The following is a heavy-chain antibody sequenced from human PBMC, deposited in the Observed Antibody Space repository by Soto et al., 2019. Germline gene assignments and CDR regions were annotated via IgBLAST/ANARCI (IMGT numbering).Heavy chain of an antibody. CDR1: GFTFSSYA. V-gene: IGHV3-30-3*01. D-gene: IGHD2-2*01. CDR3: ARDRYCSSTSCSEMATMLDGVFDY. J-gene: IGHJ4*02. CDR2: ISYDGSNK. Sequence: GGSLRLSCAASGFTFSSYAMHWVRQAPGKGLEWVAVISYDGSNKYYADSVKGRFTISRDNSKNTLYLQMNSLRAEDTAVYYCARDRYCSSTSCSEMATMLDGVFDYWGQGTLVTVSS.